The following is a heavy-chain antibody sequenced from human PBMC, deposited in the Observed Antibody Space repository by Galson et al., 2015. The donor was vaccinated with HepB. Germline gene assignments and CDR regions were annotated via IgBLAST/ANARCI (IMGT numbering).Heavy chain of an antibody. CDR3: AKDYLPYYDRWGSYSDLYYFDY. Sequence: SLRLSCAASGFTFRNYAMSWVRQAPGKGLEWVSAITPSGDNTYSADSVKGRFTISRDNSKNTVDLQMDSLRVDDTAVYYCAKDYLPYYDRWGSYSDLYYFDYWGQGTLVTVSS. D-gene: IGHD3-22*01. J-gene: IGHJ4*02. V-gene: IGHV3-23*01. CDR2: ITPSGDNT. CDR1: GFTFRNYA.